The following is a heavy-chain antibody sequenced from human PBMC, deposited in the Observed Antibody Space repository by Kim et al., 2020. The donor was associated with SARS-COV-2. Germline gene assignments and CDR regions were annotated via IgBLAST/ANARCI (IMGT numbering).Heavy chain of an antibody. CDR3: ARGCGRSGCEHY. Sequence: GGSLRLSCAASGFTFSSYEMNWVRQAPGKGLEWVSYISSSGSTIYYADSVKGRFTISRDNAKNSLYLQMNSLRAEDTAVYYCARGCGRSGCEHYWGQGTLVTVSS. CDR1: GFTFSSYE. J-gene: IGHJ4*02. CDR2: ISSSGSTI. D-gene: IGHD6-19*01. V-gene: IGHV3-48*03.